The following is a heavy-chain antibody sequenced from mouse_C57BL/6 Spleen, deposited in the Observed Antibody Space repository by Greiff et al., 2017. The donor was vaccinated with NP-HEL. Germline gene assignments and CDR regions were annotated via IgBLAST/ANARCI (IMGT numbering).Heavy chain of an antibody. V-gene: IGHV1-50*01. CDR3: ARGGLGQGFDY. Sequence: QVQLQQSGAELVKPGASVKLSCKASGYTFTSYWMQWVKQRPGQGLEWIGEIDPSDSYTNYNQKFKGKATLTVDTSSSTAYMQLSSLTSEDSAVYYCARGGLGQGFDYWGQGTTLTVSS. J-gene: IGHJ2*01. CDR2: IDPSDSYT. D-gene: IGHD4-1*01. CDR1: GYTFTSYW.